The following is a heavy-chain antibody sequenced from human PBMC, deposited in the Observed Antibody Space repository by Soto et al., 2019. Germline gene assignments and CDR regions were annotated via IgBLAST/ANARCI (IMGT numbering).Heavy chain of an antibody. D-gene: IGHD7-27*01. CDR2: INPNSGGT. V-gene: IGHV1-2*04. J-gene: IGHJ3*02. CDR3: ARDPGPITGDEIDAFDI. CDR1: GYTFTGYY. Sequence: QVQLVQSGAEVKKPGASVKVSCKASGYTFTGYYMHWVRQAPGQGLEWMGWINPNSGGTNYAQKFQGWVTMTRDTSISTAYMELSRLRSDDTAVYYCARDPGPITGDEIDAFDIWGQGTMVTVSS.